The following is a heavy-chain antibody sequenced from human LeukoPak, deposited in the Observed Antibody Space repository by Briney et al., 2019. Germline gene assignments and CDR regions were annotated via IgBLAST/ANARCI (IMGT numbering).Heavy chain of an antibody. Sequence: GGSLRLSCAASGFTFSSFSMNWVRQAPGKGLEWVSYISSTSSTIYYADSVKGRFTISRDNAKNSLYLQMNSLRAEDTAVYYCAKDLLKYYDILTGALDYWGQGTLVTVSS. CDR3: AKDLLKYYDILTGALDY. CDR1: GFTFSSFS. V-gene: IGHV3-48*01. D-gene: IGHD3-9*01. J-gene: IGHJ4*02. CDR2: ISSTSSTI.